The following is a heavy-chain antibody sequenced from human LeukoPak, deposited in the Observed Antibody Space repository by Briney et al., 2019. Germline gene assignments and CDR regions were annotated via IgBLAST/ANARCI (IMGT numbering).Heavy chain of an antibody. CDR1: GFSISSGYY. J-gene: IGHJ4*02. V-gene: IGHV4-38-2*01. CDR2: IYHSGST. CDR3: ARGLYYFDY. Sequence: SETLSLTCAVSGFSISSGYYWGWIRPPPGKGLEWIGSIYHSGSTYYNPSLKSRVTISVDTSKNQFSLKVSSETAADTAVYYCARGLYYFDYWGQGTLVAVSS.